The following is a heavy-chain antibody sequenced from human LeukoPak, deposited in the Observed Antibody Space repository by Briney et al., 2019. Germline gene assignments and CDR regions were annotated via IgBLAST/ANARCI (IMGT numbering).Heavy chain of an antibody. J-gene: IGHJ4*02. D-gene: IGHD3-9*01. CDR2: IYYSGST. V-gene: IGHV4-59*01. CDR3: AGRPYYDILTGYFD. Sequence: SETLSLTCTVSGGSISSYYWSWIRQPPGKGLEWIGYIYYSGSTNYNPSLKSRVTISVDTSKNQFSLKLSSVTAADTAVYYCAGRPYYDILTGYFDWGQGTLVTVSS. CDR1: GGSISSYY.